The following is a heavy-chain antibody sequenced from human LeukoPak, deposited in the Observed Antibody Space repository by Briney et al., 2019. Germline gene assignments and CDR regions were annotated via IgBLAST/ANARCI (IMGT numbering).Heavy chain of an antibody. V-gene: IGHV3-23*01. Sequence: PGGSLRLSCAVSGFTFSTYAMSWVRQAPGKGLEWVSAISGSGGKTYYADSVKGRFTISRDNSKNTLYLQMNSLRAEDTAVYYCARDVREYGSVPRGYVDYWGQGTLVTVSS. J-gene: IGHJ4*02. CDR1: GFTFSTYA. CDR2: ISGSGGKT. D-gene: IGHD3-10*01. CDR3: ARDVREYGSVPRGYVDY.